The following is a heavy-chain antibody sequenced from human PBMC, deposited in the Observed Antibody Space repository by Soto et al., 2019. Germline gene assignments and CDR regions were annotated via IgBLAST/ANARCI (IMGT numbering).Heavy chain of an antibody. CDR1: GDSVSSKSAA. Sequence: PSQTLSLTCAISGDSVSSKSAAWNLIRQSPSRGLEWLGRTYYRSKWYNEYAVSVRSRIIIKPDTSRNQFSLQLNSVTPEDTAVYYCARSGNEGAVDYWGQGTLVTVSS. CDR2: TYYRSKWYN. J-gene: IGHJ4*02. D-gene: IGHD1-26*01. V-gene: IGHV6-1*01. CDR3: ARSGNEGAVDY.